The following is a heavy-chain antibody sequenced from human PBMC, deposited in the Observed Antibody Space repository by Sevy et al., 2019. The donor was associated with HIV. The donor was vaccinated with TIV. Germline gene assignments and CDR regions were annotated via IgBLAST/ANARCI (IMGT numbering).Heavy chain of an antibody. D-gene: IGHD6-19*01. CDR2: IIPILGTV. CDR3: ARGGGNGWYYFDY. CDR1: GGTFSSYG. J-gene: IGHJ4*02. V-gene: IGHV1-69*13. Sequence: ASVKVSCKASGGTFSSYGISWVRQAPGEGLEWMGGIIPILGTVNYAQKFQGRVTITADESTKTAYMELSSLRSEDTAVYYCARGGGNGWYYFDYWGQETLVTVSS.